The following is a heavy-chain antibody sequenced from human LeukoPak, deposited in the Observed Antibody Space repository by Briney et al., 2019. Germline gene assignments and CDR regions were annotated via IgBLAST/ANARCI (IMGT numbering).Heavy chain of an antibody. D-gene: IGHD3-22*01. Sequence: GGSLRLSCAAAGFTFSSYSMNWVRQAPGKGLEWVSYISSSSSTIYYADSVKGRSTISRDNAKNSLYLQMNSLRAEDTAVYCCARDAGPIVVVNEGFDYWGQGTLVTVSS. V-gene: IGHV3-48*01. CDR3: ARDAGPIVVVNEGFDY. CDR2: ISSSSSTI. J-gene: IGHJ4*02. CDR1: GFTFSSYS.